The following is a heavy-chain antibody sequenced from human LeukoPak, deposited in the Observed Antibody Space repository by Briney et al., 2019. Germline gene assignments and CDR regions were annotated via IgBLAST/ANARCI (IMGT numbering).Heavy chain of an antibody. CDR3: AKVRKSIWYLEFDY. J-gene: IGHJ4*02. V-gene: IGHV3-23*01. Sequence: GGSLRLSRAASGFTFSNYAMSWVRQAPGKGLEWVSVISGSGDSTYYADSVKGRFTISRDNPKNTLFLQMNSLRAEDTAVYYCAKVRKSIWYLEFDYWGQGILVTVSS. CDR2: ISGSGDST. CDR1: GFTFSNYA. D-gene: IGHD6-13*01.